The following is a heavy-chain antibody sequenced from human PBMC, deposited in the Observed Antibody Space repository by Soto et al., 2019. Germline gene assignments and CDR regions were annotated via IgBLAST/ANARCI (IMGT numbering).Heavy chain of an antibody. Sequence: QIQLVQSGGEVKKPGASVKVSCKSSGYNFISHSITWVRQAPGQGLEWMGRISAYNGNTNHAQKFQGRLTMTTDTSTSTAYMELRSLRSDDTAVYYCAIGAFRGGAPGCRYMDVWRQGTTVTVSS. CDR1: GYNFISHS. D-gene: IGHD2-21*01. CDR2: ISAYNGNT. CDR3: AIGAFRGGAPGCRYMDV. V-gene: IGHV1-18*01. J-gene: IGHJ6*02.